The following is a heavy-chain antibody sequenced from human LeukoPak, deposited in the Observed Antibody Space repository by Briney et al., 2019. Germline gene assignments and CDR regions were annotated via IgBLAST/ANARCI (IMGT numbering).Heavy chain of an antibody. CDR3: ARAPSPASYAMDV. V-gene: IGHV1-8*01. CDR1: GYTFRSFD. Sequence: ASVKVSCKASGYTFRSFDVNWVRQATGQGLEWMGWMNPNSGNTGYAQEFQGRVTMTRNNSINTAYMEVSGLTSEDTAVYYCARAPSPASYAMDVWGQGTTVTVSS. CDR2: MNPNSGNT. J-gene: IGHJ6*02.